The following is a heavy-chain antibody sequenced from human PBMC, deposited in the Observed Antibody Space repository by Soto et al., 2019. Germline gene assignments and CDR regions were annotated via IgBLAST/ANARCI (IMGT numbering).Heavy chain of an antibody. D-gene: IGHD6-6*01. V-gene: IGHV1-69*13. J-gene: IGHJ6*02. Sequence: ASVKVSCKASGGTFADFIMNWVRQTPGQGLEWMGGIVPMFGTATYAEKFKGRVTISATGSTSTAYMELTSLRSEDTAVYYCARNGTYSSSLSQYSGMDVWGQGTTVTVSS. CDR3: ARNGTYSSSLSQYSGMDV. CDR1: GGTFADFI. CDR2: IVPMFGTA.